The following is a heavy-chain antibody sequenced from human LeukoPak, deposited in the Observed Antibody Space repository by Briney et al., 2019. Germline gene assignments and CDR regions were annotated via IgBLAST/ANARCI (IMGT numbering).Heavy chain of an antibody. CDR3: ARVRRYNWNDGRDAFDI. CDR1: GFTFSSYW. CDR2: IKQDGSEK. Sequence: GGSLRLSCAASGFTFSSYWLSWVRQAPGKGLEWVANIKQDGSEKYYVDSVKGRFTISRDNAKNSLYLQMNSLRAEDTAVYYCARVRRYNWNDGRDAFDIWGQGTMVTVSS. J-gene: IGHJ3*02. V-gene: IGHV3-7*01. D-gene: IGHD1-1*01.